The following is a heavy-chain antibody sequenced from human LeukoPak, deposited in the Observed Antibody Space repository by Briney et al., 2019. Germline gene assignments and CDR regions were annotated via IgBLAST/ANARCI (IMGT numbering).Heavy chain of an antibody. D-gene: IGHD3-3*01. CDR3: AREAIFGVVFDY. V-gene: IGHV3-30-3*01. CDR2: ISYDGSNK. J-gene: IGHJ4*02. Sequence: GRSLRLSCAASGFTFSSYAMHWVRQAPGKGLEWVAVISYDGSNKYYADSVKGRFTISRDNSKNTLYLQMNSLRAEDTAVYYCAREAIFGVVFDYWGQGTLVTVSS. CDR1: GFTFSSYA.